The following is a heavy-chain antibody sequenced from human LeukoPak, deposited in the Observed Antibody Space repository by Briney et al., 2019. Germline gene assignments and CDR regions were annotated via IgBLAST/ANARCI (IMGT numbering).Heavy chain of an antibody. Sequence: ASVKVSCKTSGYTFNAYYMHWVRQAPGQGLEWMGWINPNSGGTNYAQKFQGRVTMTRDTSISTAYMELSSLRSEDTAVYYCATYRYSSSWYGYYYYYMDVWGKGTTVTISS. V-gene: IGHV1-2*02. J-gene: IGHJ6*03. D-gene: IGHD6-13*01. CDR2: INPNSGGT. CDR1: GYTFNAYY. CDR3: ATYRYSSSWYGYYYYYMDV.